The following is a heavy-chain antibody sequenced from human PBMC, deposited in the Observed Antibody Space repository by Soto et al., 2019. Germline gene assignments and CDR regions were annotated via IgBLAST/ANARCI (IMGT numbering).Heavy chain of an antibody. CDR2: ISYDGSNK. V-gene: IGHV3-30*04. Sequence: GESLKISCAASGFTFSSYAMHWVRQAPGKGLEWVAVISYDGSNKYYADSVKGRFTISRDNSKNTLYLQMNSLRAEDTAVYYCARDLYYYDSSGYPDYWGQGTLVTVSS. CDR1: GFTFSSYA. D-gene: IGHD3-22*01. CDR3: ARDLYYYDSSGYPDY. J-gene: IGHJ4*02.